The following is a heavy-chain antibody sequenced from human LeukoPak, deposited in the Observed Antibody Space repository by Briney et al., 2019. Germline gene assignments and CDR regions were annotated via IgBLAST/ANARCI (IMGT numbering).Heavy chain of an antibody. CDR2: IQYDGANE. CDR1: GFSFSSYG. Sequence: GGSLRLSCAASGFSFSSYGMHWVRQAPGKGLQWVAHIQYDGANEHYADSVKGRFTISRDNSMGTLFLQMNSLRSDDTAVYFCARDVNLRQLVDWGQGTLDIVSS. V-gene: IGHV3-30*19. D-gene: IGHD6-6*01. J-gene: IGHJ4*02. CDR3: ARDVNLRQLVD.